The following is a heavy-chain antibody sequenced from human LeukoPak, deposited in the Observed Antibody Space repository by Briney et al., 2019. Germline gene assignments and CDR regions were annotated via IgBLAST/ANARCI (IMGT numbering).Heavy chain of an antibody. CDR3: AKEEGEIYYGSGSSLDY. CDR1: GFAFSSYG. Sequence: GGSLRLSCAASGFAFSSYGMHWVRQAPGKGLEWVAVIWYDGSNKHYADSVKGRFTISRDNSKNTLYLQMNSLRAEDTAVYYCAKEEGEIYYGSGSSLDYWGQGTLVTVSS. J-gene: IGHJ4*02. V-gene: IGHV3-33*06. CDR2: IWYDGSNK. D-gene: IGHD3-10*01.